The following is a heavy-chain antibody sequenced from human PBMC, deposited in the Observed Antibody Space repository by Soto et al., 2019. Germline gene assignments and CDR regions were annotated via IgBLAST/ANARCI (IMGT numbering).Heavy chain of an antibody. Sequence: QVQLQESGPGLVKPSETLSLTCTVSGGSISDYYWTWIRQPAGKGLEWIGRIHASEGTSYSPSLGSRVTMYVETSKNQLALKLNSVSTAETAIYYCPRDGVVHSGHFEFWGQGALVTVSS. V-gene: IGHV4-4*07. D-gene: IGHD3-3*01. CDR1: GGSISDYY. CDR2: IHASEGT. J-gene: IGHJ4*02. CDR3: PRDGVVHSGHFEF.